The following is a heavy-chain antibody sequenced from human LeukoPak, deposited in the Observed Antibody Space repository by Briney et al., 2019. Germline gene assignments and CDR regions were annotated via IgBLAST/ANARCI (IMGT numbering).Heavy chain of an antibody. CDR1: GGSFSGYY. CDR2: INHSGST. V-gene: IGHV4-34*01. CDR3: ARDSSGYPFDY. Sequence: SETLSLTCAVYGGSFSGYYWSWIRQPPGKGLEWIGEINHSGSTNYNPSLKGRVTISVDTSKNQFSLKLSSVTAADTAVYYCARDSSGYPFDYWGQGTLVTVSS. J-gene: IGHJ4*02. D-gene: IGHD3-22*01.